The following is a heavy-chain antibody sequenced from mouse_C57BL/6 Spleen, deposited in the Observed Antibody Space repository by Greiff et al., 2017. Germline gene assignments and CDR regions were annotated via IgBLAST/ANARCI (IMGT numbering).Heavy chain of an antibody. Sequence: VQLQQSGPELVKPGASVKISCKASGYAFSSSWMNWVKQRPGQGLEWIGRIYPGDGDTNYNGKFKGKATLTADKSSSTAYMQLSSLTSADSAVYFGASQSPSYYSMDDWGQGPSVTVSS. V-gene: IGHV1-82*01. J-gene: IGHJ4*01. CDR3: ASQSPSYYSMDD. CDR2: IYPGDGDT. CDR1: GYAFSSSW.